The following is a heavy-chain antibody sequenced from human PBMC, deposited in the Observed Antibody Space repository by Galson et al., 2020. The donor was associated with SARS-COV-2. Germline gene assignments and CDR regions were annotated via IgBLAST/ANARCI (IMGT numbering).Heavy chain of an antibody. D-gene: IGHD2-8*02. CDR2: FYQDGTS. J-gene: IGHJ6*02. CDR1: GFSVRRGHF. V-gene: IGHV4-38-2*01. Sequence: SQTLSLTCAVSGFSVRRGHFWGWIRQPPGKGLEWIGTFYQDGTSYYNPSLKSRVSISIDTSTNVFSLRLRSVTASNTAVYYCARLAAEGSRGVCTRHYFAALDVGGQGTTVVVAS. CDR3: ARLAAEGSRGVCTRHYFAALDV.